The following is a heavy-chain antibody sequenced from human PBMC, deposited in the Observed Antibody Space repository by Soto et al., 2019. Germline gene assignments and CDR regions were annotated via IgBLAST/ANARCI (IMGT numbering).Heavy chain of an antibody. D-gene: IGHD5-18*01. Sequence: QVQLVQSGAEVKKPGSSVKVSCKASGGTFSSYAISWVRQAPGQGLGWMGGIIPIFGTANYAQKFQGRVTITADESTSTAYMELSSLRSEDTAVYYCGTGYSYGYECYYWGQGTLGTVSS. CDR1: GGTFSSYA. V-gene: IGHV1-69*01. CDR2: IIPIFGTA. J-gene: IGHJ4*02. CDR3: GTGYSYGYECYY.